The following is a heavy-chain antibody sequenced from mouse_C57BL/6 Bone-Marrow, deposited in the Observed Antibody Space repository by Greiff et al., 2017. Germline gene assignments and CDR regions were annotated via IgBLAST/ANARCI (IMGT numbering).Heavy chain of an antibody. V-gene: IGHV1-9*01. J-gene: IGHJ1*03. CDR2: ILPGSGST. CDR1: GYSFTGYW. CDR3: AIPELDFDV. Sequence: QVQLQQSGAELMQPGASVKLSCKATGYSFTGYWIEWVKHRPGHGLEWIGEILPGSGSTNYNEKFKGKATFTADISSNTAYMQLSSLTTEDSAVYYVAIPELDFDVWGTGTTGTVSS. D-gene: IGHD3-1*01.